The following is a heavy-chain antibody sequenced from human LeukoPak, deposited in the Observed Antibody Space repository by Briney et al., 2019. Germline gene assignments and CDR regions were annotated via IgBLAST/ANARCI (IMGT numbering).Heavy chain of an antibody. V-gene: IGHV4-4*07. Sequence: SETLSLTCTVSGHSISSHYWSWIRQPAGKGLEWIGRIYTSGSTNYNPSPKSRVTMSVDTSKNQFSLRLSSVIAADAAVYYCERDCGGCSSCWYFGMDVWGQGTTVTVSS. CDR1: GHSISSHY. J-gene: IGHJ6*02. CDR3: ERDCGGCSSCWYFGMDV. CDR2: IYTSGST. D-gene: IGHD6-19*01.